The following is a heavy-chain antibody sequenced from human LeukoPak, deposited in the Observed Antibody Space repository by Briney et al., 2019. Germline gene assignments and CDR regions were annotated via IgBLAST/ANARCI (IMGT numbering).Heavy chain of an antibody. CDR3: ARVGRWVEVEDYDILTGPNGFDY. J-gene: IGHJ4*02. CDR1: GFTFSSYA. V-gene: IGHV3-30-3*01. CDR2: ISYDGSNK. D-gene: IGHD3-9*01. Sequence: PGGSLRLSCAASGFTFSSYAMHWVRQAPGKGLEWVAAISYDGSNKYYADSVKGRFTISRDNSKDTLYLQMNSLRGEDTAVYYCARVGRWVEVEDYDILTGPNGFDYWGQGTLVTVSS.